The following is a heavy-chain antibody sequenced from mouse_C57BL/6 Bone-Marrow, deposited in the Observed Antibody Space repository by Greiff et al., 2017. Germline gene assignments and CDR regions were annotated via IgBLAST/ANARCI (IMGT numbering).Heavy chain of an antibody. Sequence: QVQLQQPGAELVKPGASVKMSCKASGYTFTSYWITWVKQRPGQGLAWIGDIYPGSGSTNYNEKFKSKATLTVDTSSSTAYMQLSILTSEDSAVYYCARLGYDYYAMDYWGQGTSVTVSS. CDR3: ARLGYDYYAMDY. V-gene: IGHV1-55*01. J-gene: IGHJ4*01. CDR1: GYTFTSYW. D-gene: IGHD6-5*01. CDR2: IYPGSGST.